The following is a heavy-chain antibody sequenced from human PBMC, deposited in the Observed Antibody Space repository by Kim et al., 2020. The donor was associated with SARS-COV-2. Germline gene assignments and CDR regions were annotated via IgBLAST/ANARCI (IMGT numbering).Heavy chain of an antibody. CDR1: GGSFSGYY. CDR3: ARGAVGATTGSYYFDY. D-gene: IGHD1-26*01. J-gene: IGHJ4*02. V-gene: IGHV4-34*01. Sequence: SETLSLTCAVYGGSFSGYYWSWIRQPPGKGLEWIGEINHSGSTNYNPSLKSRVTISVDTSKNQFSLKLSSVTAADTAVYYCARGAVGATTGSYYFDYWGQGTLVTVSS. CDR2: INHSGST.